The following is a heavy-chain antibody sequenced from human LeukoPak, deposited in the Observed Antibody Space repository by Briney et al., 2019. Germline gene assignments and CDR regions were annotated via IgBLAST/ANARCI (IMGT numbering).Heavy chain of an antibody. V-gene: IGHV3-30*03. CDR2: ISYDGSNK. Sequence: PGRSLRLSCAASGFIFSSYGMHWVRQAPGKGLEWVAVISYDGSNKYYADSVKGRFTISRDNSKNTLYLQMNSLRAEDTAVYYCARGRRTVTTYSDYWGQGTLVTVSS. CDR3: ARGRRTVTTYSDY. D-gene: IGHD4-17*01. CDR1: GFIFSSYG. J-gene: IGHJ4*02.